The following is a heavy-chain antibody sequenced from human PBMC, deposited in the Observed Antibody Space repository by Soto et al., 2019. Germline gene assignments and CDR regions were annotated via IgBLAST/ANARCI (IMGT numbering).Heavy chain of an antibody. CDR1: GFTFEDFA. CDR2: INWNSGIT. D-gene: IGHD3-22*01. V-gene: IGHV3-9*01. J-gene: IGHJ5*02. Sequence: ESGGGLVQPGRSLRLSCAASGFTFEDFAMHWIRQAPGKGPEWVSGINWNSGITGYADSVKGRFTISRDNANNSMYLEMNSLKPEDTAFYYCAKGRGALTVVSNWFDPWGQGTLVTVSS. CDR3: AKGRGALTVVSNWFDP.